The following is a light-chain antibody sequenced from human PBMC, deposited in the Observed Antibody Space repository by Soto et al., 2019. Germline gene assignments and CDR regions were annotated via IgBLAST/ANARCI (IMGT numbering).Light chain of an antibody. CDR2: DAS. J-gene: IGKJ3*01. V-gene: IGKV1-5*01. Sequence: DIQMTQSPSTLSASVGDRVTVTCRASQSISSWLAWYQQKPGKAPKLLIYDASSLESGVPSRFSGSGSGTEFTLTISSLQPGDFATYYCQQYHSYSPFTFGPWTKVDI. CDR3: QQYHSYSPFT. CDR1: QSISSW.